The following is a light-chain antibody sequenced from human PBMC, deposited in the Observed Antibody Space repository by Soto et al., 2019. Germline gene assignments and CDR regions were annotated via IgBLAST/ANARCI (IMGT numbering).Light chain of an antibody. V-gene: IGKV1D-16*01. Sequence: DVQMTQSPSSLSASVGDRVTITCRASEDINGWLAWYQQKPGTAPQSLIYAASIVQTGVPSRFSGSGSGTDFTLTISSLQPEDSATYYCQPYNIYPLTLGGGTKVESK. CDR3: QPYNIYPLT. CDR2: AAS. J-gene: IGKJ4*01. CDR1: EDINGW.